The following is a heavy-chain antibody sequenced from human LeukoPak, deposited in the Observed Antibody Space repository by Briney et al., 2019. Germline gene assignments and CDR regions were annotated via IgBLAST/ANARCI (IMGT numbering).Heavy chain of an antibody. V-gene: IGHV3-7*03. D-gene: IGHD6-19*01. CDR1: GFTFSSYW. CDR2: IEQDGSEK. Sequence: PGGSLRLSCATSGFTFSSYWMNWVRQAPGKGLEWVANIEQDGSEKNYVDSVKGRFTISRDNAKNSLYLQMSSLRAEDTAVYYCAEGRGWSSDYWGLGTLVTVPS. J-gene: IGHJ4*02. CDR3: AEGRGWSSDY.